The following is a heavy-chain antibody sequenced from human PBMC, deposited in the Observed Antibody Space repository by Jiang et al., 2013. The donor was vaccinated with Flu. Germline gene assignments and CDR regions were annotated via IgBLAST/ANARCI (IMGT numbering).Heavy chain of an antibody. CDR1: GYSFTNYW. J-gene: IGHJ4*02. CDR2: IDPRSSYT. CDR3: ARHALGSSGWHYFDD. D-gene: IGHD6-25*01. V-gene: IGHV5-10-1*01. Sequence: SGAEVKKPGESLTLSCKTSGYSFTNYWITWVRQMPGKGLEWMGRIDPRSSYTSYSPSFQGHVTLTVDKSITTAYLQWSSLEVSDTAMYYCARHALGSSGWHYFDDWGQGTLVTVSS.